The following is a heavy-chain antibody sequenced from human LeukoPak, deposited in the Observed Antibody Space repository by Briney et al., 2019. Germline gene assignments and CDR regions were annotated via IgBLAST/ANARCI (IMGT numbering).Heavy chain of an antibody. CDR3: ARQTGVGLFILP. CDR1: GDSSSTSNSY. J-gene: IGHJ4*02. D-gene: IGHD3-3*01. Sequence: TSETLSLTCAVSGDSSSTSNSYWGWIRRPPGKGLEWVGSIYYSGNTYYNPSLKSRVTISVDTSKNQFSLKLTSATAADTAVYYCARQTGVGLFILPGGRGTLVTVSS. CDR2: IYYSGNT. V-gene: IGHV4-39*01.